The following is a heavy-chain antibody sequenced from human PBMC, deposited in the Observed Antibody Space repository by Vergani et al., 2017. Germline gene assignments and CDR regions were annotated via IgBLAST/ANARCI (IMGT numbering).Heavy chain of an antibody. CDR3: TTHCGGDCYSLGFDY. V-gene: IGHV3-30*07. CDR1: GFTFSSYA. Sequence: VQLLESGGGLVQPGRSLRLSCAASGFTFSSYAMHWVRQAPGKGLEWVAVISYDGSNKYYADSVKGRFTISRDDSKNTLYLQMNSLKTEDTAVYYCTTHCGGDCYSLGFDYWGQGTLVTVSS. J-gene: IGHJ4*02. CDR2: ISYDGSNK. D-gene: IGHD2-21*02.